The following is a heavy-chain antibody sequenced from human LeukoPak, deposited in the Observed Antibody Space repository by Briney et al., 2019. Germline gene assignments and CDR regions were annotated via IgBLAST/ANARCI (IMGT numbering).Heavy chain of an antibody. CDR3: ARYCSGGSCSPRRFDY. D-gene: IGHD2-15*01. CDR1: GGSISSGGYS. CDR2: IYHSGST. V-gene: IGHV4-30-2*01. Sequence: PSQTLSLTCAVSGGSISSGGYSWSWIRQPPGKGLEWIGYIYHSGSTYYNPSLKSRVTISVDRSKNQFSLKLSSVTAADTAVYYCARYCSGGSCSPRRFDYWGQGTLVTVSS. J-gene: IGHJ4*02.